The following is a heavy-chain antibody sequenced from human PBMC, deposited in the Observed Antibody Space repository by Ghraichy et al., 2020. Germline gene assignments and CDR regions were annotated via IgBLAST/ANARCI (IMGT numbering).Heavy chain of an antibody. CDR2: ISSSASTI. V-gene: IGHV3-48*03. CDR3: ARGGQQLVDYSYFYYMDV. CDR1: GFTFSSYE. Sequence: GGSLRITSAASGFTFSSYEMNWVRQAPGKGLEWVSYISSSASTIYYADSVKGRFTISRDNAKNSLYLQMNSLRAEDTAVYYCARGGQQLVDYSYFYYMDVWGKGTTVTVSS. D-gene: IGHD6-13*01. J-gene: IGHJ6*03.